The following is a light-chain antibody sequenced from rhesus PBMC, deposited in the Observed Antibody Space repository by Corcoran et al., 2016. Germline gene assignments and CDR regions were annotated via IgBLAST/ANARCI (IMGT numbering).Light chain of an antibody. CDR1: QSISSW. V-gene: IGKV1-22*01. J-gene: IGKJ2*01. Sequence: DIQMTQSPSSLSASLGDTVTITCRASQSISSWLAWYQQKPGKAPNLLIFAASTLQSGVPSRFSGSGSGTNFTLPINSLQSEDSAAYFCQQYNSRPYNFGQGTKVEIK. CDR3: QQYNSRPYN. CDR2: AAS.